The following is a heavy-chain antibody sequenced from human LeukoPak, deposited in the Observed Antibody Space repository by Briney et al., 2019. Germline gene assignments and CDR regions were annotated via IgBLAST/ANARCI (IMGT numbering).Heavy chain of an antibody. CDR3: ARDAVLRAFDM. J-gene: IGHJ3*02. D-gene: IGHD4-17*01. V-gene: IGHV3-48*01. Sequence: GGSLRLSCAASGFTFSSYSMNWVRQAPGKGLEWVSYISSSSSTIYYADSVRGRFTISRDNSKNTLFLQMNGLRAEDTAVYYCARDAVLRAFDMWGHGTLVTVSP. CDR1: GFTFSSYS. CDR2: ISSSSSTI.